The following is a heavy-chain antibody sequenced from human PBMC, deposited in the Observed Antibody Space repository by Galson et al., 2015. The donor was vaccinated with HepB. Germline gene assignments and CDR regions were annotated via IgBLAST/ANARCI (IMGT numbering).Heavy chain of an antibody. V-gene: IGHV3-30*04. J-gene: IGHJ5*02. CDR3: ARDLYSSGSTNWFDP. CDR1: GFTFSSYA. CDR2: ISYDGSNK. D-gene: IGHD6-19*01. Sequence: SLRLSCAASGFTFSSYAMHWVRQAPGKGLEWVAVISYDGSNKYYADSVKGRFTISRDNSKNTLYLQMNSLRAEDTAVYYCARDLYSSGSTNWFDPWGQGTLVTVSS.